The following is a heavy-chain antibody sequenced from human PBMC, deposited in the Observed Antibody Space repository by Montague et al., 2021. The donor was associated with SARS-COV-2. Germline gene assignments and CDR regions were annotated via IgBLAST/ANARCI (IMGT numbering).Heavy chain of an antibody. J-gene: IGHJ4*02. CDR1: GGSISSSSYY. V-gene: IGHV4-39*01. Sequence: SETLSLTCTVSGGSISSSSYYWGWIRQPPGKGLEWIGRIFYSGXTAYXXXXKGRVTISVDTSKNQFSLKLSSVTAADTAVYYCASMVRAQVYYFDYWGQGTLVTVSS. D-gene: IGHD3-10*01. CDR3: ASMVRAQVYYFDY. CDR2: IFYSGXT.